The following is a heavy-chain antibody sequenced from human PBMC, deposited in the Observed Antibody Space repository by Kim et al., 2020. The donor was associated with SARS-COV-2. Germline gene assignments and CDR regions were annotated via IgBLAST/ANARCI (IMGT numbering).Heavy chain of an antibody. D-gene: IGHD5-18*01. J-gene: IGHJ4*02. CDR1: GFTVSSNY. CDR3: ASSYPRGYSYGYDNY. Sequence: GGSLRLSCAASGFTVSSNYMSWVRQAPGKGLEWVSVIYSGGSTYYADSVKGRLTISRDNSKNTLYLQMNSLRAEDTAVYYCASSYPRGYSYGYDNYWGQGTLVTVSS. V-gene: IGHV3-66*02. CDR2: IYSGGST.